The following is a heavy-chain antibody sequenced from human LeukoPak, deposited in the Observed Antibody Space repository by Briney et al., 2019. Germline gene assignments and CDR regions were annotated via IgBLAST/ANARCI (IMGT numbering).Heavy chain of an antibody. CDR3: ATRVANYYYGMDV. J-gene: IGHJ6*04. CDR1: GYTLTELS. D-gene: IGHD2-21*01. V-gene: IGHV1-24*01. Sequence: ASVKVSCKVTGYTLTELSMHWVRQAPGKGLEWMGGFDPEDGETIYAQKFQGRVTMTEDTSTDTAYMELSSLRPEDTAVYYCATRVANYYYGMDVWGKGTTVTVSS. CDR2: FDPEDGET.